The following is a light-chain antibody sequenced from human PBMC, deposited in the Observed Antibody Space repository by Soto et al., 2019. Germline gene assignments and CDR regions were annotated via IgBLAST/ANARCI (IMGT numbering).Light chain of an antibody. CDR3: CSHSTYYTFV. CDR1: SSDVGGRNC. V-gene: IGLV2-11*01. Sequence: QSALTQPRSVSGSPGQSVTISCTGTSSDVGGRNCVSWFQQHPGKAPQLMIYDVTQRPSGVPDRFSGSKSGNTASLTISGLQPEDEADYYCCSHSTYYTFVFGTGTKVTVL. CDR2: DVT. J-gene: IGLJ1*01.